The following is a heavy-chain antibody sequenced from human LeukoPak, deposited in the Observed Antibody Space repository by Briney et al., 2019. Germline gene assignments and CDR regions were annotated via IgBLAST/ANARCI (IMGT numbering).Heavy chain of an antibody. V-gene: IGHV1-2*02. CDR2: INPNSGGT. Sequence: ASVKVSCKASGYTFSGYCIHWGRQAPGQGLEWMGLINPNSGGTNYALQFQSSVTMTSNTSISTAYIELSRLKSYDTAVYYCAAPNYYGSGTYYIDPNSYFYYALDVWGQGTTVTVSS. D-gene: IGHD3-10*01. CDR3: AAPNYYGSGTYYIDPNSYFYYALDV. CDR1: GYTFSGYC. J-gene: IGHJ6*02.